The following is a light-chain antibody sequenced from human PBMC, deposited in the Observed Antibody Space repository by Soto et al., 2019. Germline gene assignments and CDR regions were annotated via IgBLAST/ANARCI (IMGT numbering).Light chain of an antibody. J-gene: IGLJ1*01. CDR1: SSDVGSYNL. Sequence: QSALTQPASVSGSPGQSITISCTGTSSDVGSYNLVSWYQQHPGKAPKLMIYEVSKRPSGVSNRFSGSKSGNTASLTVSGLQAEDEADYYCSSKSSSGTLYVFGTGTKLTVL. CDR2: EVS. V-gene: IGLV2-14*02. CDR3: SSKSSSGTLYV.